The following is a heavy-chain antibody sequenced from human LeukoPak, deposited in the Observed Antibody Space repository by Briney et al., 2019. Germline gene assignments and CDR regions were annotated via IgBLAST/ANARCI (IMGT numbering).Heavy chain of an antibody. Sequence: PSETLSLTCTVSGGSISSSDYYWGWIRQPPGKGLEWIGGMYYSGSTYYNPSLKSRVTISVDTSKNQFSLKLSSVTAADTALYYCARQLPYCSTTSCYIGGLWAFDIWGRGTMVTVSS. CDR3: ARQLPYCSTTSCYIGGLWAFDI. CDR1: GGSISSSDYY. D-gene: IGHD2-2*02. J-gene: IGHJ3*02. V-gene: IGHV4-39*01. CDR2: MYYSGST.